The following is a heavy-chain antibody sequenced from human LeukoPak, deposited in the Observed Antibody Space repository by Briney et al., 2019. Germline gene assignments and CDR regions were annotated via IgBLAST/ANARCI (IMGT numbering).Heavy chain of an antibody. J-gene: IGHJ1*01. CDR1: GFTFSSYW. CDR3: ARDSPGYYDSSGYHNAEYFQH. D-gene: IGHD3-22*01. CDR2: ISSDGSST. V-gene: IGHV3-74*01. Sequence: GGSLRLSCAASGFTFSSYWMHWVRQAPGKGLVWVSRISSDGSSTNYADSVKGRFTISRDNAKNTLYLQMNSLRAEDTAVYYCARDSPGYYDSSGYHNAEYFQHWGQAPWSPSPQ.